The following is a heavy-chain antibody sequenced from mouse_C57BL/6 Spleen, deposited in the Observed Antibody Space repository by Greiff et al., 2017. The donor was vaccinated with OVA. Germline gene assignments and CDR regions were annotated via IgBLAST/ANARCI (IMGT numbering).Heavy chain of an antibody. D-gene: IGHD1-1*01. Sequence: QVQLQQPGAELVMPGASVKLSCKASGYTFTSYWMHWVKQRPGQGLEWIGEIDPSDSSTNYNQKFKGKSTLTVDKSSSTAYMQLSSLTSEDSAVYYCARRYYYGSSSNWYFDVWGTGTTVTVSS. J-gene: IGHJ1*03. CDR3: ARRYYYGSSSNWYFDV. CDR1: GYTFTSYW. V-gene: IGHV1-69*01. CDR2: IDPSDSST.